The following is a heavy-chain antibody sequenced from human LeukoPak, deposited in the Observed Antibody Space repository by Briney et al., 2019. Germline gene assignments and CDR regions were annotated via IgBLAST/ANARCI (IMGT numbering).Heavy chain of an antibody. V-gene: IGHV3-30*03. D-gene: IGHD4-23*01. CDR1: GFTFSSYG. CDR3: ATKTTVVTFDY. Sequence: PGGSLRLSCAASGFTFSSYGMHWVRQAPGKGLEWVAVISYDGSNKYYADSVKGRLTISRDNSKNTLYLQMNSLRAEDTAVYYCATKTTVVTFDYWGQGTLVTVSS. CDR2: ISYDGSNK. J-gene: IGHJ4*02.